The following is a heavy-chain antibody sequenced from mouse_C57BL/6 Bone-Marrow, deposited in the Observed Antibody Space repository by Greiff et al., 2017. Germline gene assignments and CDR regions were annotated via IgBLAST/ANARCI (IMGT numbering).Heavy chain of an antibody. CDR2: INPYNGGT. J-gene: IGHJ2*01. D-gene: IGHD1-1*01. V-gene: IGHV1-19*01. CDR3: ARSEGFYYGSY. Sequence: EVQLQQSGPVLVKPGASVKMSCKASGYTFTDYYMNWVKQSHGKSLEWIGVINPYNGGTSYNQKFKGKATLTVDKSSSTAYMELNSLTSEDSAVYYCARSEGFYYGSYWGQGTTLTVSS. CDR1: GYTFTDYY.